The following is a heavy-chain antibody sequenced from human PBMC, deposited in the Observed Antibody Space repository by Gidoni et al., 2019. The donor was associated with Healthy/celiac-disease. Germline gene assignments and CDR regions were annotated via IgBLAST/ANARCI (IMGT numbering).Heavy chain of an antibody. Sequence: EVQLLESGGGLVPPGGSLRLSCAASGFTFSSYAMSWVRQAPGKGLEWVSAISGSGGSTYYADSVKGRFTISRDNSKNTLYLQMNSLRAEDTAVYYCATERGDYDILTGYYNGVAYWGQGTLVTVSS. CDR1: GFTFSSYA. J-gene: IGHJ4*02. CDR3: ATERGDYDILTGYYNGVAY. D-gene: IGHD3-9*01. V-gene: IGHV3-23*01. CDR2: ISGSGGST.